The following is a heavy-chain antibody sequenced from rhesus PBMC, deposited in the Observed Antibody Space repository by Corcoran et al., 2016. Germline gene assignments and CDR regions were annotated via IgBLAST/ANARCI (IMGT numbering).Heavy chain of an antibody. CDR1: GYTFTSYY. CDR3: TRSSSWSLDY. J-gene: IGHJ4*01. V-gene: IGHV1-180*01. Sequence: QVQLVQSGGEIKQPGASVKLSCKASGYTFTSYYMHWVRQAPGQGLEWIGLNSPNKGKKGDAKNLQGIVTITKDTSTSTGYMERSSLRSEDTAVDYCTRSSSWSLDYWGQGVLVTVSS. D-gene: IGHD6-13*01. CDR2: NSPNKGKK.